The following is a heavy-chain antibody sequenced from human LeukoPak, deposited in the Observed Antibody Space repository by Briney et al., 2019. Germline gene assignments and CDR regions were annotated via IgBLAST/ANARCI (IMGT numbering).Heavy chain of an antibody. D-gene: IGHD2-15*01. V-gene: IGHV4-59*01. J-gene: IGHJ6*02. CDR2: IYYSGST. CDR3: AREVPATNYYYGMDV. CDR1: GGSISSYY. Sequence: SETLSLTCTVSGGSISSYYWSWIRQPPGKGLEWIGYIYYSGSTNYNPSLKSRVTTSVDTSKNQFPLKLSSVTAADTAVYYCAREVPATNYYYGMDVWGQGTTVTVSS.